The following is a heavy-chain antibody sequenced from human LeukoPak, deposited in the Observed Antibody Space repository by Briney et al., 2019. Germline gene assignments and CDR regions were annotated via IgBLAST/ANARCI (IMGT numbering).Heavy chain of an antibody. CDR3: ARSSTVTTWWFDP. V-gene: IGHV1-18*01. CDR2: ISAYNGNT. D-gene: IGHD4-17*01. Sequence: ASVKVSCKASGYAFTSYGISWVRQAPGQGLEWMGWISAYNGNTNYAQKLQGRVTMTTDTSTSTAYMELRSLRSDDTAVYYCARSSTVTTWWFDPWGQGTLSPSPQ. J-gene: IGHJ5*02. CDR1: GYAFTSYG.